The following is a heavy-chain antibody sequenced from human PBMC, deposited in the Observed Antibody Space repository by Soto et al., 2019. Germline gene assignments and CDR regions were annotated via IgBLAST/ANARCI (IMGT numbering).Heavy chain of an antibody. CDR1: GFSLSIYG. Sequence: QVQLVESGGGVVQPGRSLRLSCAASGFSLSIYGIHWVRQAPGKGLEWVAVISYDGSNAYYANSVKGRFTISRDNSRNTLYLEMNSLRAEDTAVYYCAKEAALMVAIWYYGMDVWGQGTTVTVSS. CDR2: ISYDGSNA. CDR3: AKEAALMVAIWYYGMDV. J-gene: IGHJ6*02. V-gene: IGHV3-30*18. D-gene: IGHD3-10*01.